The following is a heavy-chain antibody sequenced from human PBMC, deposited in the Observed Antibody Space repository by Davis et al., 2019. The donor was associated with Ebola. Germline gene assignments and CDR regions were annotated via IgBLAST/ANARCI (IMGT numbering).Heavy chain of an antibody. D-gene: IGHD2-21*01. CDR1: GFTFSSYS. V-gene: IGHV3-9*01. CDR3: AKDAILQIPTFAYFDY. Sequence: SLKISCAASGFTFSSYSMNWVRQAPGKGLEWVSGISWNSGSIGYADSVKGRFTISRDNAKNSLYLQMNSLRAEDTALYYCAKDAILQIPTFAYFDYWGQGTLVTVSS. J-gene: IGHJ4*02. CDR2: ISWNSGSI.